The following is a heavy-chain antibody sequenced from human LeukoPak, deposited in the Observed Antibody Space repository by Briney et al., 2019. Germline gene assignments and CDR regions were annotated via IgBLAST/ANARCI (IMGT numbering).Heavy chain of an antibody. J-gene: IGHJ6*03. V-gene: IGHV1-2*02. CDR1: GYTFTDYY. CDR2: SNPNSGGT. CDR3: ARDGDYEGNYYMDV. D-gene: IGHD4-17*01. Sequence: ASVKVSCKASGYTFTDYYIQWVQQAPGQGLEWMGWSNPNSGGTIYAQKFQGRVTMTRDTSISTAYMELSSLRSDDTAVYYCARDGDYEGNYYMDVWGKGTTVTVSS.